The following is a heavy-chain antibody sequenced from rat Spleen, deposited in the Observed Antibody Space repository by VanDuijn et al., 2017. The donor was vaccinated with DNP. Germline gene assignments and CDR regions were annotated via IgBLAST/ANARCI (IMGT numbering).Heavy chain of an antibody. CDR1: GFTFSDYY. V-gene: IGHV5S23*01. CDR3: VRPDYYDGSYPHY. CDR2: ISPNGIFS. Sequence: EVQLVESGGGLVQPGNSLKLSCAASGFTFSDYYMAWVRQAPTKGLEWVASISPNGIFSYYRDSVKGRFTVSRDNAKSSLYLQMYSLRSEDMATYYCVRPDYYDGSYPHYWGQGVMVTVSS. D-gene: IGHD1-12*02. J-gene: IGHJ2*01.